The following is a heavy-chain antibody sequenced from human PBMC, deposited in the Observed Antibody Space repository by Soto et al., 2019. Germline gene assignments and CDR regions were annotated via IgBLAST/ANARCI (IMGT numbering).Heavy chain of an antibody. Sequence: QVQLQQWGAGLLKPSETLSLTCAVYGGSFSGYYWSWIRQPPGKGLEWIGEINHSGSTNYNPSLKSRVTISVDTSKNHFSLKLSSVTAADTSVYYCAGAGYSSSWNFDYWGQGTLVTVSS. J-gene: IGHJ4*02. V-gene: IGHV4-34*01. CDR1: GGSFSGYY. CDR2: INHSGST. D-gene: IGHD6-13*01. CDR3: AGAGYSSSWNFDY.